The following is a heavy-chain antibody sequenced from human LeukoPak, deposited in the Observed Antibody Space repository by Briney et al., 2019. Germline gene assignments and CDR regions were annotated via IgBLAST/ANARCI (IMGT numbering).Heavy chain of an antibody. Sequence: GGSLRLSCAASGFTFSNAWMSWVRQAPGKGLEWVGRIKSKTDGGTTDYAAPVKGRFTISRDDSKNTLYLQMNSLKTEDTAVYYCAKPRRGWEPTGVPDYWGQGTLVTVSS. V-gene: IGHV3-15*01. CDR2: IKSKTDGGTT. J-gene: IGHJ4*02. CDR3: AKPRRGWEPTGVPDY. CDR1: GFTFSNAW. D-gene: IGHD1-26*01.